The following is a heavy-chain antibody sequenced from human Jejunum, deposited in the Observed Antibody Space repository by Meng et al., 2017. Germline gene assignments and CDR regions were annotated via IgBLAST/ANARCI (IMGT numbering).Heavy chain of an antibody. CDR1: GGSFSGYY. CDR2: INHNGSP. CDR3: AIGGPGPRLLN. Sequence: VELQQGGAGLLKPSETLSLPCAVYGGSFSGYYWTWIRQPPGKGLEWIGEINHNGSPYYNPSLNNRVTMSVDTSKNQLSLKLSSVTAADTAVYYCAIGGPGPRLLNWGQGTLVTVSS. V-gene: IGHV4-34*01. D-gene: IGHD1-14*01. J-gene: IGHJ4*02.